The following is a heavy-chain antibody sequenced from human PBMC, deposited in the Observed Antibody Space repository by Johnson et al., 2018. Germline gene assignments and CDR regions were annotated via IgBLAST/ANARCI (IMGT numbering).Heavy chain of an antibody. V-gene: IGHV3-30*14. CDR2: ISYDGKSK. Sequence: VQLVESGGGVVQPGRSLRLACAASGFTFNNYALHWVRQAPGKGLEWVAVISYDGKSKYYGDSVKGRFIISRDNSKNTLYLQMSSLRPEDKAVYYCARDTEPVGIIMQDAFDIWGQGTMVTGSS. CDR3: ARDTEPVGIIMQDAFDI. D-gene: IGHD1-14*01. CDR1: GFTFNNYA. J-gene: IGHJ3*02.